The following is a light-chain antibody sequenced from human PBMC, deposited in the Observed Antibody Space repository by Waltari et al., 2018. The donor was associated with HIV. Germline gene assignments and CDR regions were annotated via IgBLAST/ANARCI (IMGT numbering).Light chain of an antibody. Sequence: QSALTQPASVSGSPGQSITISCTGTSRNVGSDYLVSWYQQHPGEAPKLIIYEVTTRPSGVSNRFSGSKSGNTASLTISGLQAEDEADYYCCSCPRSGIRYVFGTGTKVTVL. V-gene: IGLV2-23*02. CDR2: EVT. CDR3: CSCPRSGIRYV. CDR1: SRNVGSDYL. J-gene: IGLJ1*01.